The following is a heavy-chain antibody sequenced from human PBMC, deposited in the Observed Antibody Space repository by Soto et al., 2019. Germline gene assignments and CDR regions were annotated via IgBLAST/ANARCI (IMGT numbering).Heavy chain of an antibody. CDR1: GYTFTSYG. CDR3: ARALVDIVVAQTPGVDY. CDR2: ISAYNGNT. D-gene: IGHD5-12*01. J-gene: IGHJ4*02. Sequence: GPPVKVSCKASGYTFTSYGISWVRQAPGQGLEWMGWISAYNGNTNYAQKLQGRVTMTTDTSTSTAYMELRSLRSDDTAVYYCARALVDIVVAQTPGVDYWGQGTLVTVSS. V-gene: IGHV1-18*04.